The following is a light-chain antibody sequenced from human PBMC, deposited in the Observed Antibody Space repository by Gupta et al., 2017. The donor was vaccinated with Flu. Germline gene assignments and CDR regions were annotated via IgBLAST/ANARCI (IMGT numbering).Light chain of an antibody. CDR2: DAS. J-gene: IGKJ2*01. CDR1: QSVNND. Sequence: EIVMTPSPATLSVSPGETATLPCRASQSVNNDLAWHQQKAGQAPRLLIHDASNRATGTPARFSGRGSGTDFTLTISSREPEDVAVYYCQQRNSRPDTFGQGTKLEIK. V-gene: IGKV3-11*01. CDR3: QQRNSRPDT.